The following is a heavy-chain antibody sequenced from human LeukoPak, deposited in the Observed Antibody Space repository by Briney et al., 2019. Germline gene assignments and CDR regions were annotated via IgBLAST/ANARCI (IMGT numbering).Heavy chain of an antibody. V-gene: IGHV4-38-2*02. CDR3: ARGLGSGWYVGY. CDR1: GGSISSYY. J-gene: IGHJ4*02. Sequence: SETLSLTCTVSGGSISSYYWSWIRQPPGKGLEWIGSIYHSGSTYYNPSLKSRVTISVDTSKNQFSLKLSSVTAADTAVYYCARGLGSGWYVGYWGQGTLVTVSS. D-gene: IGHD6-19*01. CDR2: IYHSGST.